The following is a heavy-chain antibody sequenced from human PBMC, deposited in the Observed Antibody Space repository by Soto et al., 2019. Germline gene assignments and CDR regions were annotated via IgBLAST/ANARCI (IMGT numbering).Heavy chain of an antibody. CDR2: IYHSGRT. D-gene: IGHD3-22*01. J-gene: IGHJ4*02. Sequence: SETLSLTCAVSGGSISSSNWWSWVRQPPGKGLEWIGEIYHSGRTNYNPSLKSRVTISVDKSKNQFSLKLSSVTAADTAVYYCARDVGHYYDSADYWGQGTLVTVSS. CDR1: GGSISSSNW. CDR3: ARDVGHYYDSADY. V-gene: IGHV4-4*02.